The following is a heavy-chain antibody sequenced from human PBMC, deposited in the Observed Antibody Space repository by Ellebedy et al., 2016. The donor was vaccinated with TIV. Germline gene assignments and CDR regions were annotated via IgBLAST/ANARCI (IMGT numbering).Heavy chain of an antibody. J-gene: IGHJ4*02. D-gene: IGHD1-1*01. CDR1: GFTFRGYW. CDR3: TKDGSGTMNF. Sequence: GESLKISCAASGFTFRGYWMTWVRQAPGKGLEWVANMNGDGNERYYVDSVEGRFTISRDNTRNSLYLQMNSLRADDTAVYYCTKDGSGTMNFWGQGTLVTVSS. CDR2: MNGDGNER. V-gene: IGHV3-7*01.